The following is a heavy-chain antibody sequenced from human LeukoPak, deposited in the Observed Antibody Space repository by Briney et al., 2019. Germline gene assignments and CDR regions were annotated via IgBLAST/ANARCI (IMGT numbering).Heavy chain of an antibody. CDR1: GGSISSYY. CDR2: IYYSGST. CDR3: ARHGITMIVVGTDWFDP. D-gene: IGHD3-22*01. J-gene: IGHJ5*02. V-gene: IGHV4-59*08. Sequence: SETLSLTCTVSGGSISSYYWSWIRQPPGKGLEWIGYIYYSGSTNYNPSLKSRVTISVDTSKNQFSLKLSSVTAADTAVYYCARHGITMIVVGTDWFDPWGQGTLVTVSS.